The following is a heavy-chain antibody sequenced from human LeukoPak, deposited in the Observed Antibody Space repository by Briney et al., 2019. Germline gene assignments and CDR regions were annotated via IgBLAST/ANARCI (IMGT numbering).Heavy chain of an antibody. Sequence: PSETLSHTCTVSGGSISSYYWSWIRQPPGKGLEWIGYIYYSGSTNYNPSLKSRVTISVDTSKNQFSLKLSSVTAADTAVYYCARASPLVGAADYWGQGTLVTVSS. CDR3: ARASPLVGAADY. CDR1: GGSISSYY. V-gene: IGHV4-59*01. J-gene: IGHJ4*02. CDR2: IYYSGST. D-gene: IGHD1-26*01.